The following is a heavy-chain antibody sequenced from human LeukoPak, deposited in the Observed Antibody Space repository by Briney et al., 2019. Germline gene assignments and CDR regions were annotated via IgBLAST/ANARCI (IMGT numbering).Heavy chain of an antibody. V-gene: IGHV1-8*01. CDR2: MNPNSGNT. D-gene: IGHD3-3*01. CDR1: GYTFTSYD. CDR3: ARVITIFGVALLDV. Sequence: ASVKVSCKASGYTFTSYDINWVRQATGQGLEWMGWMNPNSGNTGYAQKFQGRVTMTRNTSISTAYMELSSLRSEDTAVHYCARVITIFGVALLDVWGQGTTVTVSS. J-gene: IGHJ6*02.